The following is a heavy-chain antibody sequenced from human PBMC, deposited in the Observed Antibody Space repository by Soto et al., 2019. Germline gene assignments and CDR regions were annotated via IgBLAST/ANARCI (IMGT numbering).Heavy chain of an antibody. CDR2: IIPVFGTA. CDR1: GGTFSSYA. D-gene: IGHD3-16*01. CDR3: AGGDWGVLYYGRDV. Sequence: QVQLVQSGAEVKKPGSSVKVSCKASGGTFSSYAISWVRQAPGPGLEWMGVIIPVFGTANYAQKFQGRVTITADEYTSTAYREQSRLRSEDTAVYYCAGGDWGVLYYGRDVWGQGTTVTV. V-gene: IGHV1-69*01. J-gene: IGHJ6*02.